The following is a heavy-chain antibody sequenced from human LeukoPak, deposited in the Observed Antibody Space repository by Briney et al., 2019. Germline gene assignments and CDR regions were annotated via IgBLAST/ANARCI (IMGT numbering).Heavy chain of an antibody. V-gene: IGHV3-23*01. J-gene: IGHJ4*02. D-gene: IGHD3-3*01. CDR1: GFTFSSYA. CDR2: ISGSGGST. CDR3: AKDIESNGITIFGVVIPTYYFDY. Sequence: GGSLRLSCAASGFTFSSYAMSWVRQAPGKGLEWVSAISGSGGSTYYADSVKGRFTISRDNSKNTLYLQMNSLRAEDTDVYYCAKDIESNGITIFGVVIPTYYFDYWGQGTLVTVSS.